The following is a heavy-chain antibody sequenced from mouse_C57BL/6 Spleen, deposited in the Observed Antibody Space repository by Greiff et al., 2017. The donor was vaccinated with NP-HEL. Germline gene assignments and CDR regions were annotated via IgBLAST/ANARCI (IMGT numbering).Heavy chain of an antibody. CDR1: GFTFTDYY. V-gene: IGHV7-3*01. D-gene: IGHD1-1*01. CDR3: ARYLVIGGYYAMDY. J-gene: IGHJ4*01. CDR2: IRNKANGYTT. Sequence: EVKLMESGGGLVQPGGSLSLSCAASGFTFTDYYMSWVRQPPGKALEWLGFIRNKANGYTTEYSASVKGRFTISRDNSQSILYLQLNALRAEDSATYYCARYLVIGGYYAMDYWGQGTSVTVSS.